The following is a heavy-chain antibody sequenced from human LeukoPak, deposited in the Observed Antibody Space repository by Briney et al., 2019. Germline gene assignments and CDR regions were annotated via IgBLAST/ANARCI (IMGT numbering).Heavy chain of an antibody. CDR1: GFTFSSYG. CDR2: IRYDGSNK. J-gene: IGHJ4*02. D-gene: IGHD5-18*01. V-gene: IGHV3-30*02. Sequence: GGSLRLSCAASGFTFSSYGMHWVRQAPGKGLEWVAFIRYDGSNKYYADSVKGRFTISRDNSKNTLYLQMNSLGAEDTAVYYCAKGGEVDTAMVSGYWGQGTLVTVSS. CDR3: AKGGEVDTAMVSGY.